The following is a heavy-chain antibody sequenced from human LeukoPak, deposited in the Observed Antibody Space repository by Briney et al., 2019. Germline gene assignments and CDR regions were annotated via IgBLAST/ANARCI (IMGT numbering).Heavy chain of an antibody. CDR3: ARFDGSYYGN. Sequence: GRSLRLSCAASGFTFDDYAMHWVRQAPGKGLEWVSGISWNSGSIGYADSVKGRFTISRDNAKNTLYLQMNSLRAEDTAVYYCARFDGSYYGNWGQGTLVTVSS. V-gene: IGHV3-9*01. J-gene: IGHJ1*01. CDR2: ISWNSGSI. D-gene: IGHD1-26*01. CDR1: GFTFDDYA.